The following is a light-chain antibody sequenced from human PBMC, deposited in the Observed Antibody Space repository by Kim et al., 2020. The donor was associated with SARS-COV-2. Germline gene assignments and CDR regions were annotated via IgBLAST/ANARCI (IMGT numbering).Light chain of an antibody. CDR2: DAS. J-gene: IGKJ4*01. CDR1: QNIDTY. CDR3: QQRNSWPPAVT. V-gene: IGKV3-11*01. Sequence: PGDGANLSCRASQNIDTYLAWYQQRPGQAPRLLVYDASNRATGVPDRFSGSGSGTDFTLTISSLEPEDFSIYYCQQRNSWPPAVTFGGGTKVDIK.